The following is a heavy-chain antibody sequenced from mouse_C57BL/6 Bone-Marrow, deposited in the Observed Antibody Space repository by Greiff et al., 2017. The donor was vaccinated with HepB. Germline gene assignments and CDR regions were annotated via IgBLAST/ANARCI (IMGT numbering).Heavy chain of an antibody. J-gene: IGHJ3*01. CDR2: ILPGSGST. CDR3: AREGGIRNYWFAY. Sequence: QVKLMESGAELLKPGASVKLSCKATGYTFTGYWIEWVKQRPGHGLEWIGEILPGSGSTNYNEKFKGKATFTADTSSNPAYMQLSSLTTEDSAIYYCAREGGIRNYWFAYWGQGTLVTVSA. V-gene: IGHV1-9*01. CDR1: GYTFTGYW. D-gene: IGHD2-1*01.